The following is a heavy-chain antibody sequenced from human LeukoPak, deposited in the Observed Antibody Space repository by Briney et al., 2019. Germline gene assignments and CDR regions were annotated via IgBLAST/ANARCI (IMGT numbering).Heavy chain of an antibody. CDR2: INAGNGNT. Sequence: ASVKVSCKASGYTFTSYAVHWVRQAPGQRLEWMGWINAGNGNTKYLQKFQGRVTITRDTSASTAYKELSSLRSEDTAVYYCTLTDYGDYWGQGTLVTVSS. CDR3: TLTDYGDY. J-gene: IGHJ4*02. CDR1: GYTFTSYA. V-gene: IGHV1-3*01.